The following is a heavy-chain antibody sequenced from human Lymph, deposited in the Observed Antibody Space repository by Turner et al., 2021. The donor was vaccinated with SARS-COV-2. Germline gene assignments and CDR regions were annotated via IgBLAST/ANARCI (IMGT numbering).Heavy chain of an antibody. V-gene: IGHV4-59*08. J-gene: IGHJ6*02. CDR3: ARHQGSTSGYDHGMNV. Sequence: QVQLQESGPGLVRPPETLSLTCTVSGGSISSTSWSWLRQSPGRGLEWIGYFYKIGSIDYNPTLRSRVTISVDTSKNQLSLNLISVTAADTAVYYCARHQGSTSGYDHGMNVWGQGTAVIVSS. D-gene: IGHD1-1*01. CDR1: GGSISSTS. CDR2: FYKIGSI.